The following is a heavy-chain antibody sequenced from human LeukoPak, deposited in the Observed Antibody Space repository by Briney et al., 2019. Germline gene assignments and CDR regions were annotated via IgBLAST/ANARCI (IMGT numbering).Heavy chain of an antibody. D-gene: IGHD3-3*01. CDR1: GHTFTGYY. Sequence: ASVKVSCKASGHTFTGYYMHWVRQAPGQGLEWMGRINPNSGGTNYAQKFQGRVTMTRDTSISTAYMEQSRLRSDDTAVYYCALDWGSYDFDWGQGTLVTVSS. V-gene: IGHV1-2*06. CDR3: ALDWGSYDFD. CDR2: INPNSGGT. J-gene: IGHJ4*02.